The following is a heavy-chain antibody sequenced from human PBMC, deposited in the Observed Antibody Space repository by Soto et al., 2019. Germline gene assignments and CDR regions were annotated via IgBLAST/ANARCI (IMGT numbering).Heavy chain of an antibody. CDR3: ARILNPSSTSCYSNDNWFDP. CDR2: IDWDDDK. Sequence: SGPTLVNPTQTLTLTCTFSGFSLSTSGMCVSWIRQPPGKALEWLALIDWDDDKYYSTSLKTRLTISKDTSKNQVVLTMTNMDPVDTATYYCARILNPSSTSCYSNDNWFDPWGQGTLVTVS. CDR1: GFSLSTSGMC. J-gene: IGHJ5*02. V-gene: IGHV2-70*01. D-gene: IGHD2-2*01.